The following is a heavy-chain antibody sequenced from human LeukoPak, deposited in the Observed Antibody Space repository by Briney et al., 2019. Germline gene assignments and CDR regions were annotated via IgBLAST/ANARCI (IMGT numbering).Heavy chain of an antibody. Sequence: PGGSLRLSCAASGFTFSSYAMHWVRQAPGKGLEWVAVISYDGSNKYYADSVKGRFTISRDNSKNTLYLQMNSLRAEDTAVYYCARNPSGESYYDRPFDYWGQGTLVTVSS. CDR2: ISYDGSNK. CDR3: ARNPSGESYYDRPFDY. V-gene: IGHV3-30-3*01. CDR1: GFTFSSYA. D-gene: IGHD3-22*01. J-gene: IGHJ4*02.